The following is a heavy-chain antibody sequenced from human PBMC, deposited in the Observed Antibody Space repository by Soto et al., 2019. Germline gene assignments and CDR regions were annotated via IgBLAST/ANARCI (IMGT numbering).Heavy chain of an antibody. Sequence: EVEVVESGGGLVQPGGSLRLTCAVSGFTLSNYYMDWVRQAPRKGLEWVGRTRNKNNGYTTEYAASVKGRFTISRDDSQNSLYLQMTNLEIEDSAVYFCARGYGVWDAFDLWGQGTMVTVSS. CDR2: TRNKNNGYTT. J-gene: IGHJ3*01. CDR3: ARGYGVWDAFDL. D-gene: IGHD2-8*01. CDR1: GFTLSNYY. V-gene: IGHV3-72*01.